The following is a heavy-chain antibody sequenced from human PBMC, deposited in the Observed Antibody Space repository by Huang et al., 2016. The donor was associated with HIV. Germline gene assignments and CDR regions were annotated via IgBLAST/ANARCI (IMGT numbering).Heavy chain of an antibody. CDR3: ALKGDSSGWEYFRH. CDR2: ISNDVRNK. Sequence: QVQLVESGGGVVQPGRSLRLSCAASGFIFSNYGMHWVRQAPGKGMEWVSLISNDVRNKYYTDSVKGRFSSSRDNSKNTLYLQMNSLRAEDTAVYYCALKGDSSGWEYFRHWGQGTLVTVSS. V-gene: IGHV3-30*03. J-gene: IGHJ1*01. CDR1: GFIFSNYG. D-gene: IGHD6-19*01.